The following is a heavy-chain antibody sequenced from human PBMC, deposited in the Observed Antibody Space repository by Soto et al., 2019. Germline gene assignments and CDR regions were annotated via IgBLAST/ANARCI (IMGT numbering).Heavy chain of an antibody. Sequence: QVQLVESGGGVVQPGRSLRLSCAASGFTFSSYGMHWVRQAPGKGLEWVAVIWYDGRNKYYADSVKGRFTISRDNSKNTLYLQMNSLRAEDTAVYYCARDPKPTQRAIDYWGQGTLVTVSS. CDR3: ARDPKPTQRAIDY. CDR2: IWYDGRNK. CDR1: GFTFSSYG. V-gene: IGHV3-33*01. J-gene: IGHJ4*02. D-gene: IGHD6-25*01.